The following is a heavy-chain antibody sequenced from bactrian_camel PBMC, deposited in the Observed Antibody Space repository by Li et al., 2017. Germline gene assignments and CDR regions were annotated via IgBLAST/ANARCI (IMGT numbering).Heavy chain of an antibody. J-gene: IGHJ4*01. V-gene: IGHV3S53*01. CDR3: AAGVVCGGLSLSEYLYDY. CDR2: IGTDGSV. CDR1: GYIDIHRIHC. D-gene: IGHD1*01. Sequence: HVQLVESGGGSVQAGGSLKLSCAASGYIDIHRIHCMGWFRQAPGKSRRGVGAIGTDGSVVYVDDVKGRFTFSQDNAKNTLFLQMNSLKPEDTAMYYCAAGVVCGGLSLSEYLYDYWGQGTQVTVS.